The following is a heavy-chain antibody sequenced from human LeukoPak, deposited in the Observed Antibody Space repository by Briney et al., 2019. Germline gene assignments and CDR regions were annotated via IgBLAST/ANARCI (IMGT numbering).Heavy chain of an antibody. CDR3: ARDYNAEDYEMSQHSVVHDY. V-gene: IGHV3-21*01. CDR2: ISSSSSYI. J-gene: IGHJ4*02. D-gene: IGHD4-17*01. CDR1: GFTFSSYS. Sequence: KPGGSLRLSCAASGFTFSSYSMNWVRQAPGKGLEWVSSISSSSSYIYYAGSVKGRFTISRDNAKNSLYLQMNSLRAEDTAVYYCARDYNAEDYEMSQHSVVHDYWGQGTLVTVSS.